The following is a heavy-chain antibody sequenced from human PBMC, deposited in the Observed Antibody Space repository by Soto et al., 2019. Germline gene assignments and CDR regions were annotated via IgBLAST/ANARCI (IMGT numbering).Heavy chain of an antibody. CDR2: IKQDGSER. Sequence: GSLRLSCAASGFTFSSHWMTWVRQAPGKGLEWVANIKQDGSERYYVDSVKGRFSISRDNAENSLYLQMTGLRAEDTAVYYGAREDTYGLYVDYWGQGTLVTVSS. V-gene: IGHV3-7*01. D-gene: IGHD5-18*01. CDR3: AREDTYGLYVDY. J-gene: IGHJ4*02. CDR1: GFTFSSHW.